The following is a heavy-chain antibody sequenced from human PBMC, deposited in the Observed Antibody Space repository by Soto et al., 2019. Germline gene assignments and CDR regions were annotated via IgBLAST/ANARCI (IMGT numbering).Heavy chain of an antibody. J-gene: IGHJ5*02. V-gene: IGHV3-23*01. CDR1: GFTFSSYA. CDR3: ANLDWGIVVVPAANSHWFDP. CDR2: ISGSGGST. Sequence: GGSLRLSCAASGFTFSSYAMSWVRQAPGKGLEWVSAISGSGGSTYYADSVKGRFTISRDNSKNTLYLQMNSLRAEDTAVYYCANLDWGIVVVPAANSHWFDPWGQGTLVTVSS. D-gene: IGHD2-2*01.